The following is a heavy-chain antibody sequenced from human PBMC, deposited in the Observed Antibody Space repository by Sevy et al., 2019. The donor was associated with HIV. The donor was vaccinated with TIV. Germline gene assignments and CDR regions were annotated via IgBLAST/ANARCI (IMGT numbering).Heavy chain of an antibody. V-gene: IGHV3-30-3*01. J-gene: IGHJ3*02. CDR1: GFTFSSYA. D-gene: IGHD2-21*01. CDR3: ARGAYREGQAFDI. Sequence: GGSLRLSCAVSGFTFSSYAMHWVRQAPGKGLEWVAVISYDGSNKYYADSVKGRFTISRDNSKNTLYLQMNSLRAEDTAVYYCARGAYREGQAFDIWGQGTMVTVSS. CDR2: ISYDGSNK.